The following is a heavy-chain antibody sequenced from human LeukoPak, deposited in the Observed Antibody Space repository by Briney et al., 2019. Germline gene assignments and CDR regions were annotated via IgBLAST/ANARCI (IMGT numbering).Heavy chain of an antibody. CDR1: GFTFRSYG. CDR2: IRYDGNNK. J-gene: IGHJ6*03. Sequence: GGSLRLSCAASGFTFRSYGMHWVRQAPGKGLEWVAFIRYDGNNKYYGDSVKGRFTISRDNSKNTLYLQMNSLRAEDTAVYYCARGKRAWYYYYYMDVWGKGTTVTISS. V-gene: IGHV3-30*02. CDR3: ARGKRAWYYYYYMDV.